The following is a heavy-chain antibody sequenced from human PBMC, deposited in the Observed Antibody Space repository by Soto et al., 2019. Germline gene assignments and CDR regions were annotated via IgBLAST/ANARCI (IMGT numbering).Heavy chain of an antibody. CDR2: IYTSGST. CDR1: GVSRSSYY. J-gene: IGHJ4*02. CDR3: ARGLYYDSSGSLEC. V-gene: IGHV4-4*07. Sequence: QVQLQESGPGLVKPSETLSLTCTASGVSRSSYYWSWIRQPAGKALEWIGRIYTSGSTNYNHSLKRRVTMSVDTSKDQLSRRLSSVTAAGTAGYSCARGLYYDSSGSLECWGQGTLVTVSS. D-gene: IGHD3-22*01.